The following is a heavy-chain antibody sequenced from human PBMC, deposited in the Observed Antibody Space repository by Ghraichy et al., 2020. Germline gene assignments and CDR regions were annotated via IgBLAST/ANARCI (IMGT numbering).Heavy chain of an antibody. Sequence: SETLSLTCAVYGGSFSGYYWNWIRQPPGKGLEWIGEINHSGSNNYNPSLKSRVTISVDTSKNQFSLKLTSVTAADTAVYFCARGPPLGYCTNNICYNAYDIWGQGKMVTVSS. J-gene: IGHJ3*02. CDR1: GGSFSGYY. CDR2: INHSGSN. CDR3: ARGPPLGYCTNNICYNAYDI. D-gene: IGHD2-8*01. V-gene: IGHV4-34*01.